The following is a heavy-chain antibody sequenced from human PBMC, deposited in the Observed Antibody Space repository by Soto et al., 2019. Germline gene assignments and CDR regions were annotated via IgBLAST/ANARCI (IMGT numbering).Heavy chain of an antibody. V-gene: IGHV3-23*01. CDR1: GFFFSSYT. D-gene: IGHD6-19*01. J-gene: IGHJ4*02. Sequence: VQLLESGGGLVQPGGSLRLSCVGSGFFFSSYTMTWVRQAPGKGLEWVSSFSATSENTYYADSVRGRFTISRDNSKNALFLQMHTLTAEDTAMYYCAKARNQQWVRLPFDYWGQGILVIVSS. CDR3: AKARNQQWVRLPFDY. CDR2: FSATSENT.